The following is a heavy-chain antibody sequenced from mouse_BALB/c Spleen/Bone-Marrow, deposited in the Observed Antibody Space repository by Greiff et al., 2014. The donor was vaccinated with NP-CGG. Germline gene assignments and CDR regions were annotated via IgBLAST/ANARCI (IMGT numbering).Heavy chain of an antibody. J-gene: IGHJ2*01. CDR1: GYTFSNYW. CDR3: TTLARNKFDY. D-gene: IGHD3-1*01. CDR2: IYPGNSDT. Sequence: DVKLQESGTVLARPGAAVKMSCKASGYTFSNYWMHWVKQRSGQGLEWIGTIYPGNSDTTYNQKFKGKATLTAVTSTSTAYMELSSLTNEDSAVYYCTTLARNKFDYWGQGTTLTVSS. V-gene: IGHV1-5*01.